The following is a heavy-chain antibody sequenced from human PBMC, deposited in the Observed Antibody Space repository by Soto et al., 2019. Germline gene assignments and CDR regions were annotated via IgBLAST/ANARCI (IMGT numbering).Heavy chain of an antibody. V-gene: IGHV5-51*01. Sequence: EFIKIWFKGSGYRFVRYWIAWVRQMPGKGLEWMGSTYPGDSDTAYSPSIQGQVTISADKSSTTVYLQWNTLKASDTAMYYCAKTDGYEVEYWGQGTQVTVSS. CDR1: GYRFVRYW. J-gene: IGHJ4*02. CDR3: AKTDGYEVEY. CDR2: TYPGDSDT. D-gene: IGHD5-18*01.